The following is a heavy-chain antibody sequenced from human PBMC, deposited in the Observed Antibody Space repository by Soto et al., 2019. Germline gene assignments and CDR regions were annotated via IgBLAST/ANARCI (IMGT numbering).Heavy chain of an antibody. Sequence: PGGSLRLSCAASGFTFSSYSMNWVRQAPGKGLEWVSSISRSSDAIFYGDSVKGRFIISRDNAENSLYLQTNSLRAEDTAVYYCVRHTCPVDCYSLGYWGLGTLVTVSS. CDR3: VRHTCPVDCYSLGY. D-gene: IGHD2-21*02. J-gene: IGHJ4*02. CDR2: ISRSSDAI. V-gene: IGHV3-21*01. CDR1: GFTFSSYS.